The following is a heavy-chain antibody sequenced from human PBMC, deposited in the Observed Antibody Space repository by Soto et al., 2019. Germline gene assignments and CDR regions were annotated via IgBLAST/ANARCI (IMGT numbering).Heavy chain of an antibody. J-gene: IGHJ4*02. Sequence: QVQLVESGGGVVQPGRSLRLSCAASGFTFSSYGMHWVRQAPGKGLEWVAVIWYDGSNKYYADSVKGRFTISRDNSKNTLYVQMNSLKAEDTDVYYCARDGDYVLNSFDYWGQGTLVTVSS. CDR2: IWYDGSNK. CDR1: GFTFSSYG. CDR3: ARDGDYVLNSFDY. V-gene: IGHV3-33*01. D-gene: IGHD4-17*01.